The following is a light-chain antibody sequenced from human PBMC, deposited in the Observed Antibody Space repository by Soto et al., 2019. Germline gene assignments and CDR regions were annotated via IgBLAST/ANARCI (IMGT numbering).Light chain of an antibody. Sequence: DIQMTQSPSSLSSSVGDRVTITCRASQSISSYLNWYQQKPGKAPKLLIYAASSLQSGVPSRFSGSGSGTDFTLTISSLQPEDFATYYCQQSYSTPPFPFGPGTKVDIK. CDR1: QSISSY. CDR2: AAS. V-gene: IGKV1-39*01. CDR3: QQSYSTPPFP. J-gene: IGKJ3*01.